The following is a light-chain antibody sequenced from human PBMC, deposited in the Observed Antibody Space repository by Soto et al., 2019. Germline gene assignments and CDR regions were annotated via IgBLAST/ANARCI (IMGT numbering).Light chain of an antibody. CDR1: QSISSW. V-gene: IGKV1-5*03. CDR2: KAS. CDR3: QQSNSYPVT. Sequence: DIQMTQSPSTLSASVGDRVTITCRASQSISSWLAWYQQKPGKAPKLLIYKASSLESGVPSRFSGSGSGTEFTVTISSLQPDDFATYYCQQSNSYPVTFGQGTNVEIK. J-gene: IGKJ1*01.